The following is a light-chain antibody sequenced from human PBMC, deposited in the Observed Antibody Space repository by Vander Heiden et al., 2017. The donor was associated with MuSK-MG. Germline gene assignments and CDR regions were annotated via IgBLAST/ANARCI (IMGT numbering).Light chain of an antibody. CDR2: YDS. Sequence: SYVLTQPPSVSVAPGKTARITCGGNKIGSKSVHWYQQKPGQAPVLVIYYDSDRHSGIPERFSGSTSGNTATLTISRVEAGDEADYYCQVWDSSSDHPVVFGGGTKLTVL. J-gene: IGLJ2*01. CDR3: QVWDSSSDHPVV. CDR1: KIGSKS. V-gene: IGLV3-21*04.